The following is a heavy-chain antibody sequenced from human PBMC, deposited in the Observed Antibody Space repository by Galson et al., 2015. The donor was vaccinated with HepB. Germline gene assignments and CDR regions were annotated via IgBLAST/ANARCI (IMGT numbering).Heavy chain of an antibody. D-gene: IGHD3-3*01. Sequence: SVKVSCKASGGTFKSYTINWVRQAPGQGLEWMGRITPKVGIGSYAQMFQDRVTITADKSTSTAYMELSSLGSEDTAVHYCTWSGYEDYFEFWGQGTLVTVSS. CDR1: GGTFKSYT. CDR3: TWSGYEDYFEF. CDR2: ITPKVGIG. V-gene: IGHV1-69*02. J-gene: IGHJ4*02.